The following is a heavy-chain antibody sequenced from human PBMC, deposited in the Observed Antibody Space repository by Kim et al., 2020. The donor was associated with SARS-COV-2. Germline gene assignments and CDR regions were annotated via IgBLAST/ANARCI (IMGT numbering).Heavy chain of an antibody. Sequence: KYYVDTVKGRFTMSRANAKNSLYRQMSSLRTEDTAIYYCAALDTAQVPGSIWGQGTLVSVSS. CDR3: AALDTAQVPGSI. J-gene: IGHJ4*02. D-gene: IGHD1-26*01. V-gene: IGHV3-7*01. CDR2: K.